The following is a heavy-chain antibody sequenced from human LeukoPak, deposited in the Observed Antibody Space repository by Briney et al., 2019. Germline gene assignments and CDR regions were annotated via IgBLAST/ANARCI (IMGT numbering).Heavy chain of an antibody. CDR3: ARGDELRYFDWLLGFDY. CDR1: GYTFTSYD. J-gene: IGHJ4*02. Sequence: ASVKVSCKASGYTFTSYDINWVRQATGQGLEWMGWMNPNSGNTGYAQKFQGRVTITRNTSISTAYMELSSLRSEDTAVYYCARGDELRYFDWLLGFDYWGQGTLVTVSS. V-gene: IGHV1-8*03. CDR2: MNPNSGNT. D-gene: IGHD3-9*01.